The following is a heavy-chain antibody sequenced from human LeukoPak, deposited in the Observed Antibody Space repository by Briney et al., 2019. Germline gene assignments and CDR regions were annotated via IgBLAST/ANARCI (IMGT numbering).Heavy chain of an antibody. CDR2: ISGSGGST. J-gene: IGHJ4*02. CDR3: AKDRVAVAGTARGGGDY. D-gene: IGHD6-19*01. V-gene: IGHV3-23*01. Sequence: PGGSLRLSCAASGFTFSSYAMSWVRQAPGKGLEWVSAISGSGGSTYYADSVKGRFTISRDNSKNTLYLQMNSLRAEDTAVYYCAKDRVAVAGTARGGGDYWGQGTLVTVSS. CDR1: GFTFSSYA.